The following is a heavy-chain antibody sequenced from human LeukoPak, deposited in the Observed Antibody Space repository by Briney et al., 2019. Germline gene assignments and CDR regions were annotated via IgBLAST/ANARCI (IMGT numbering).Heavy chain of an antibody. CDR2: IYYSGST. CDR3: ARDRNKYSSSPNWFDP. D-gene: IGHD6-6*01. CDR1: GDSISISY. J-gene: IGHJ5*02. V-gene: IGHV4-59*01. Sequence: SETLSLTCTVSGDSISISYWSWIRQPPGKGLEWIGYIYYSGSTNYNPSLKSRVTISVDTSKNRFSLKLSSVTAADTAVYYCARDRNKYSSSPNWFDPWGQGTLVTVSS.